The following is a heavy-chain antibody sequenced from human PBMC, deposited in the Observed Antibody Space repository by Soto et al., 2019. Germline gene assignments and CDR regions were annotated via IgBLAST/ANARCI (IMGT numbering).Heavy chain of an antibody. CDR3: AREVQRGYSCYDQN. V-gene: IGHV3-21*01. CDR2: ISSSSSYI. D-gene: IGHD5-12*01. CDR1: GFTFSSYS. Sequence: EVQLVESGGGLVKPGGSLRLSCAASGFTFSSYSMNWVRQAPGKGLEWVSSISSSSSYIYYADSVKGRFTISRDNAKNSLYRQMNSLSAEATAVYYCAREVQRGYSCYDQNWGQGTLVTFSS. J-gene: IGHJ4*02.